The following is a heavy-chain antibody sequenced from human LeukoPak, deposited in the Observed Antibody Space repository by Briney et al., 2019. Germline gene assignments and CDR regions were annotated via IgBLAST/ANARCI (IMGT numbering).Heavy chain of an antibody. CDR3: ARRPYSSSSGLATYMDV. CDR2: IYYSGST. CDR1: GGSISSYY. D-gene: IGHD6-6*01. Sequence: SETLSLTCTVSGGSISSYYWSWIRQPPGKGLEWIGYIYYSGSTNYNPSLKSRVTISVDTSKNQFSLKLSSVTAADTGVYYCARRPYSSSSGLATYMDVWGKGTTVTVSS. V-gene: IGHV4-59*08. J-gene: IGHJ6*03.